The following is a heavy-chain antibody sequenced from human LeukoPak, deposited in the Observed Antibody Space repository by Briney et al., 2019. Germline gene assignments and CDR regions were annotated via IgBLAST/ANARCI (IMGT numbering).Heavy chain of an antibody. CDR2: IYYSGST. V-gene: IGHV4-59*01. D-gene: IGHD5-18*01. Sequence: PSETLSLTCTVSGGSNSSYYWSWIRQPPGKGLEWIGYIYYSGSTNYDPSLKSRVTISVDTSKNQFSLKLSSVTAADTAVYYCARVRGRYSYGPFDPWGQGTLVTVSS. CDR1: GGSNSSYY. J-gene: IGHJ5*02. CDR3: ARVRGRYSYGPFDP.